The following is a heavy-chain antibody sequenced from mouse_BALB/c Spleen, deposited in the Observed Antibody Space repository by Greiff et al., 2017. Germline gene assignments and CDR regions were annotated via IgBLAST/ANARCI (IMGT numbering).Heavy chain of an antibody. D-gene: IGHD3-2*01. Sequence: QVQLQQSGAELVKPGASVKLSCKTSGFTFSSSYISWLKQKPGQSLEWIAWIYAGNGGTSYNQKFTGKAQLTVDTSSSTAYMQFSSLTTEDSAIYYCATTRQLGLRGSWFAYWGQGTLVTVSA. CDR1: GFTFSSSY. J-gene: IGHJ3*01. CDR2: IYAGNGGT. CDR3: ATTRQLGLRGSWFAY. V-gene: IGHV1-66*01.